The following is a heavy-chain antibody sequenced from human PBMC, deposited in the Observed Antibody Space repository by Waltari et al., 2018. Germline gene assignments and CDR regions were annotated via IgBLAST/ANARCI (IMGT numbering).Heavy chain of an antibody. CDR1: GGTFSSYA. D-gene: IGHD2-15*01. V-gene: IGHV1-69*01. J-gene: IGHJ6*02. Sequence: QVQLVQSGAEVKKPGSSVKVSCKASGGTFSSYAISWVRQAPGQGLEWMGGIIPSFGTANYAQKCQGRVTITADESTSTAYMELSSLRSEDTAVYYCARKRLAGVDYYYYYGMDVWGQGTTVTVSS. CDR3: ARKRLAGVDYYYYYGMDV. CDR2: IIPSFGTA.